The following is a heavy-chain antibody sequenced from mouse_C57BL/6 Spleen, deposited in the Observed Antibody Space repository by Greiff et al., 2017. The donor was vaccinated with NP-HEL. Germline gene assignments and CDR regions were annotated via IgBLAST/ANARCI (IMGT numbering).Heavy chain of an antibody. CDR1: GYTFTSYW. Sequence: QVQLQQPGAELVMPGASVKLSCKASGYTFTSYWMHWVKQRPGQGLGWIGEIDPSDSYTNYNQKFKGKSTLTVDKSSSTAYMQLSSLTSEDSAVYYCARKRAYYSNYVDYWGQGTTLTVSS. D-gene: IGHD2-5*01. J-gene: IGHJ2*01. V-gene: IGHV1-69*01. CDR2: IDPSDSYT. CDR3: ARKRAYYSNYVDY.